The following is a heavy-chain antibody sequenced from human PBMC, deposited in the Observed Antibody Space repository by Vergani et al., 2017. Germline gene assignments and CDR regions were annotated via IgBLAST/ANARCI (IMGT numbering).Heavy chain of an antibody. V-gene: IGHV1-2*02. D-gene: IGHD5-12*01. J-gene: IGHJ4*02. Sequence: QVQLVQSGAEVKKPGASVKVSCKASGYTFTGYYIHWVRQAPGQGLEWMGWINPNSGTTNYAQSFQGRVTMTRDTSISTAYRERSSLISDDTAVCYCARDSGAPYGGYDSYFDYWGQGTLVTVSS. CDR3: ARDSGAPYGGYDSYFDY. CDR1: GYTFTGYY. CDR2: INPNSGTT.